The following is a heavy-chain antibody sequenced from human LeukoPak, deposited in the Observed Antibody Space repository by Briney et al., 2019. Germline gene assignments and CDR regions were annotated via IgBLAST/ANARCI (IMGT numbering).Heavy chain of an antibody. J-gene: IGHJ6*02. D-gene: IGHD3-10*02. Sequence: PGGSLRLSCAASGFTFSSCGMHWVRQTPGKGLEWVAVISYDGGNIYYADSVKGRFTISRDNSKNTLYLQMNSLRPEDTAVYYRAKDLNVGRYYYYGMDVWGQGTTVTVSS. CDR2: ISYDGGNI. CDR1: GFTFSSCG. CDR3: AKDLNVGRYYYYGMDV. V-gene: IGHV3-30*18.